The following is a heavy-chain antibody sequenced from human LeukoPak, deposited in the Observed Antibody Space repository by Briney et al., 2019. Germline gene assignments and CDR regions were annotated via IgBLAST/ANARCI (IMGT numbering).Heavy chain of an antibody. CDR1: GFTFSSYW. CDR3: AGHHQAYSRTY. J-gene: IGHJ4*02. CDR2: ISTDGSST. Sequence: GGSLRLSCAASGFTFSSYWMHWVRQAPGKGLVWVSRISTDGSSTTYADSVKGRFTISRDNARDTLHLQMNSLRAEDTAVYYCAGHHQAYSRTYWGQGTLVTVSS. D-gene: IGHD6-13*01. V-gene: IGHV3-74*01.